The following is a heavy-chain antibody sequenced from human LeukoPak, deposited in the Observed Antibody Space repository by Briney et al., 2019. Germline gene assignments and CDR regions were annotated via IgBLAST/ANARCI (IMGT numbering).Heavy chain of an antibody. J-gene: IGHJ5*02. Sequence: SETLSLTCAVYGGSFSGYYWSWIRQPPGKGLEWIGEINHSGSTYYNPSLKSRVTISVDTSKNQFSLKLSSVTAADTAVYYCASFSSSWHRSWFDPWGQGTLVTVSS. CDR3: ASFSSSWHRSWFDP. V-gene: IGHV4-34*01. CDR2: INHSGST. CDR1: GGSFSGYY. D-gene: IGHD6-13*01.